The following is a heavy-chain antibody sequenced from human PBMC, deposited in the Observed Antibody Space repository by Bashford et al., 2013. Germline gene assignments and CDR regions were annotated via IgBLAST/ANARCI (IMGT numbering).Heavy chain of an antibody. CDR1: GGAISGYY. CDR3: ARRGLRFLDGAFDI. V-gene: IGHV4-59*08. D-gene: IGHD3-3*01. Sequence: SETLSLTCTVAGGAISGYYWSWIRQPPGKGLEWIGYIYYTGGTNYNPALKSRVTISVDTSKSQFSLNLKSVTAADTAIYFCARRGLRFLDGAFDIWGQGTLVTVSS. CDR2: IYYTGGT. J-gene: IGHJ3*02.